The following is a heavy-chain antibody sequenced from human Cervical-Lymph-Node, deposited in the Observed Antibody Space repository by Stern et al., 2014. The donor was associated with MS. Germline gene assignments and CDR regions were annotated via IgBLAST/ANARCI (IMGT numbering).Heavy chain of an antibody. J-gene: IGHJ5*01. CDR2: IGGSGDST. D-gene: IGHD3-22*01. CDR3: AKDDYYYDSGGYLGWFDS. Sequence: LQLQESGGGLVQPGGSLRLSCAASGFTFSTSAMSWVRQAPGKGLEWVSAIGGSGDSTYYADSVKGRFTISRDNSKNTLYLQMNSLRAEDTAVYYCAKDDYYYDSGGYLGWFDSWGQGTLVTVSS. CDR1: GFTFSTSA. V-gene: IGHV3-23*01.